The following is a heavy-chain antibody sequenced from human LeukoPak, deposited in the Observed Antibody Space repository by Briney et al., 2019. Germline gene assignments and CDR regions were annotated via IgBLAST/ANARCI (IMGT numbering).Heavy chain of an antibody. J-gene: IGHJ3*02. CDR1: GGTFSSYA. CDR3: AREPLDDWNDDAFDI. V-gene: IGHV1-69*13. CDR2: IIPIFGTA. Sequence: ASVKVSCKASGGTFSSYAISWVRQAPGQGLEWMGGIIPIFGTANYAQKFQGRVTITADESTNTAYMELSSLRSEDTAVYYCAREPLDDWNDDAFDIWGQGTMATVSS. D-gene: IGHD1-1*01.